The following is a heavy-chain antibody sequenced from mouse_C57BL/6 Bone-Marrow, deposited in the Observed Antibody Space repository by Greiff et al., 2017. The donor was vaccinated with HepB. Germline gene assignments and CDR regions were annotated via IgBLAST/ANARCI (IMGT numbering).Heavy chain of an antibody. J-gene: IGHJ2*01. V-gene: IGHV5-6*02. Sequence: EVKLVESGGDLVKPGGSLKLSCAASGFTFSSYGLSWVRQTPDKRLEWVATISSGGSYTDYPDSVKGRFTISRDNAKNTLYLQMSSLKSEDTAIYCCARPAQRYYFDYWGQGTTLTVSS. CDR2: ISSGGSYT. CDR3: ARPAQRYYFDY. CDR1: GFTFSSYG.